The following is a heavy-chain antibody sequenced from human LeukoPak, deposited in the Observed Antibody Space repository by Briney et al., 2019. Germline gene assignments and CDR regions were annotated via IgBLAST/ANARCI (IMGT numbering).Heavy chain of an antibody. J-gene: IGHJ4*02. CDR1: GFIVSSNH. CDR3: ARLGGESPLFDY. CDR2: TYSGDST. V-gene: IGHV3-53*01. Sequence: GGSLRLSCAVSGFIVSSNHMGWVRQAPGKGLEWVSMTYSGDSTYYADSVKGRFTVSRDNSKNTLYLQMNSLRPEDTAVYYCARLGGESPLFDYWGQGTLVTVSS. D-gene: IGHD3-10*01.